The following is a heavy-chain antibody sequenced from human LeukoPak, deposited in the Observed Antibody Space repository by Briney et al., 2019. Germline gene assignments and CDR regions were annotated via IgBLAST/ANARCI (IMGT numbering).Heavy chain of an antibody. CDR1: GGSISSGGYY. CDR3: ARGLTTVTFPDAFDI. Sequence: SQTLSLTCTVSGGSISSGGYYWSWLRQHPGKGLEWIGYIYYSGSTYYNPSLKSRVTISVDTSKNQFSLKLSSVTAADTAVYYCARGLTTVTFPDAFDIWGQGTMVTVPS. V-gene: IGHV4-31*03. CDR2: IYYSGST. D-gene: IGHD4-17*01. J-gene: IGHJ3*02.